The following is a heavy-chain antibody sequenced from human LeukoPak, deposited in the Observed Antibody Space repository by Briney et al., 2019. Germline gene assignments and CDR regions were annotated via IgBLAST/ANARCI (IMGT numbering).Heavy chain of an antibody. D-gene: IGHD6-19*01. V-gene: IGHV1-46*01. CDR1: GYAFANYL. J-gene: IGHJ4*02. CDR3: AKNRSGWYYLDY. Sequence: ASVKVSCKASGYAFANYLVHWVRQAPGQGLEWMGRIDPSGGSTDYAQKFRDRVTLTRDKSTNMAYMEVTSLRSEDTAVYYCAKNRSGWYYLDYWGQGTLVTVSS. CDR2: IDPSGGST.